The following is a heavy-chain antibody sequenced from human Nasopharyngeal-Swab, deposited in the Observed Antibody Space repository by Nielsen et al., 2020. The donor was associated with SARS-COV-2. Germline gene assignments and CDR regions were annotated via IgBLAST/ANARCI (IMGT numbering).Heavy chain of an antibody. J-gene: IGHJ6*02. D-gene: IGHD3-3*01. Sequence: GASLTRSCAGAGFTLNNYCMNCVSQALREGLVWVSSISSSSSYIYYADSVKGRFTISRDNAKNSLYLQMNSLRAEDTAVYYCARDGLDYDFWSAYFMDVWGQGTTVTVSS. CDR2: ISSSSSYI. CDR3: ARDGLDYDFWSAYFMDV. V-gene: IGHV3-21*01. CDR1: GFTLNNYC.